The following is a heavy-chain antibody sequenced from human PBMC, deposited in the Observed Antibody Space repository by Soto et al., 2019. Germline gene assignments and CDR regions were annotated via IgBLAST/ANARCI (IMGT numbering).Heavy chain of an antibody. J-gene: IGHJ6*02. CDR1: CGSFSGYY. V-gene: IGHV4-34*01. CDR3: ARGVYSGSYYWYYYYGMDV. CDR2: INHSGST. D-gene: IGHD1-26*01. Sequence: PSETLSLTCAFYCGSFSGYYWSWIRQPPGKGLEWIGEINHSGSTNYNPSLKSRVTISVDTSKNQFSLKLSSVTAADTAVYYCARGVYSGSYYWYYYYGMDVWGQGATVTVSS.